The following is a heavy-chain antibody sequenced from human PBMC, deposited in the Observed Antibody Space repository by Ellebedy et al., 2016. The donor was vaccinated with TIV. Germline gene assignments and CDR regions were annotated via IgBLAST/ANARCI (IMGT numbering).Heavy chain of an antibody. J-gene: IGHJ4*02. V-gene: IGHV3-66*01. Sequence: PGGSLRLSCAASGFTVSSNYMSWVRQAPGKGLQWVSVIYSGGSTYYADSVKGRFTISRDNSKNTLYLQMNSLRAEDTAVYFCAREVYCGGDCFNFDLWGQGTLVTVSS. D-gene: IGHD2-21*02. CDR2: IYSGGST. CDR1: GFTVSSNY. CDR3: AREVYCGGDCFNFDL.